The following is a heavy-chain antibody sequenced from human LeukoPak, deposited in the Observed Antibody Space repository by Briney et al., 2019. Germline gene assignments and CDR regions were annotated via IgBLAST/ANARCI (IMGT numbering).Heavy chain of an antibody. D-gene: IGHD2-2*01. J-gene: IGHJ6*04. Sequence: ASVKVSCKASGYTFTSYGISWVRQAPGQGLEWMGWISAYNGNTNYAQKLQGRVTMTTDTSTSTAYMELRSLRSDDTAVYYCAREGVVVPAAMNGSGASENYYYYYGMDVWGKGTTVTVSS. V-gene: IGHV1-18*04. CDR3: AREGVVVPAAMNGSGASENYYYYYGMDV. CDR2: ISAYNGNT. CDR1: GYTFTSYG.